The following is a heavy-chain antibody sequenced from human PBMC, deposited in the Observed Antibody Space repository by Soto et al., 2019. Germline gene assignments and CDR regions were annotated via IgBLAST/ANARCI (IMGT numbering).Heavy chain of an antibody. CDR2: ITGSGGRA. J-gene: IGHJ6*02. CDR1: GFTFSNFV. CDR3: AVHLGQNYYTMDV. V-gene: IGHV3-23*01. Sequence: GGSLRLPCAASGFTFSNFVMSWVRHIPGKGLHWVSGITGSGGRAYYADSVKGRFTISRDNSRNTLYLQLSRLGAEDTAMYHCAVHLGQNYYTMDVWGQGTTVTVSS.